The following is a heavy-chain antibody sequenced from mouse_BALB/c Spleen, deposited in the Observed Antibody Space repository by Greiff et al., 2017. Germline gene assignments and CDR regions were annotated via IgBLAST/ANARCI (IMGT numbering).Heavy chain of an antibody. CDR3: ASLTATYWYFDV. Sequence: EVKLVESGGGLVQPGGSMRLSCATSGFTFTAYYMSWVRQPPGQALVWLGFIRNKANGSTTEYSASVKGRFTISRDNSQSILYLPMNTLRAEDSATYCCASLTATYWYFDVWGAGTTVTVSS. CDR2: IRNKANGSTT. V-gene: IGHV7-3*02. J-gene: IGHJ1*01. D-gene: IGHD1-2*01. CDR1: GFTFTAYY.